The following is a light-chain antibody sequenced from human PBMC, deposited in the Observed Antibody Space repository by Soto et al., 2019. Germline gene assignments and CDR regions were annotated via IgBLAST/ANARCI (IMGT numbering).Light chain of an antibody. V-gene: IGKV3-11*01. CDR2: DAS. J-gene: IGKJ4*01. CDR3: QQRNKWPLT. CDR1: QNVDTF. Sequence: DIVLTQSPGTVSVSPGERASLSCRASQNVDTFLAWYQQKPGQAPRLLIYDASRRATGIPARFSGGGSGTHFTLTISSLEPEDSAVYYCQQRNKWPLTFGAGTRVEI.